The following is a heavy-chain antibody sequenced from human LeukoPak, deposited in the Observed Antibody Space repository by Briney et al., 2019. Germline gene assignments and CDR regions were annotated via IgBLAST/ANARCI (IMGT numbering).Heavy chain of an antibody. Sequence: GGSLRLSCAASGFTFSSYAMSWVRQAPGKGLEWVSAISGSGGSTYYADSVKGRFTISRDNSKNTLYLQMNSLRAEDTAVYYCAKERYSYGYWRYFDYWGQGTLVTVPS. CDR2: ISGSGGST. J-gene: IGHJ4*02. V-gene: IGHV3-23*01. CDR1: GFTFSSYA. CDR3: AKERYSYGYWRYFDY. D-gene: IGHD5-18*01.